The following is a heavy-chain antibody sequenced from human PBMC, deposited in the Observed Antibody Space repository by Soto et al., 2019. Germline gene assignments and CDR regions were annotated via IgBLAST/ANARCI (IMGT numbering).Heavy chain of an antibody. Sequence: GESLKISCAASGFTFSSYAMHWVRQAPGKGLEWVAVISYDGSNKYYADSVKGRFTISRDNSKNTLYLQMNSLRAEDTAVYYCARDLGDYGDYATGYYYGMDVWGQGTTVTVS. D-gene: IGHD4-17*01. CDR2: ISYDGSNK. CDR1: GFTFSSYA. V-gene: IGHV3-30-3*01. J-gene: IGHJ6*02. CDR3: ARDLGDYGDYATGYYYGMDV.